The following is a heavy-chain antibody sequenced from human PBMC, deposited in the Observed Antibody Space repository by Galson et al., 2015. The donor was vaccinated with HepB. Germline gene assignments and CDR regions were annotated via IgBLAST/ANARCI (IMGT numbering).Heavy chain of an antibody. J-gene: IGHJ2*01. CDR3: ARVYFGSGSSSAYWYFDL. V-gene: IGHV3-48*02. CDR2: ISSTGTTM. Sequence: QAPGKGLESVSYISSTGTTMYYADSAKGRFTISRDNAQHSLYLQMNSLRDEDTAVYYCARVYFGSGSSSAYWYFDLWGRGALVTVSS. D-gene: IGHD3-10*01.